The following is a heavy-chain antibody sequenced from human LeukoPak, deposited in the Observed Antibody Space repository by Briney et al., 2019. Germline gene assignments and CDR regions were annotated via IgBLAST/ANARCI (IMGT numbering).Heavy chain of an antibody. Sequence: PGGSLRLSCAASGFTFSSYWMSWVRQAPGKGLEWVSYISSSSNYTNYADSMKGRFTISRDNAKKSLFLQMNSLRAEDTAMYYCARGGVSMKDYWGQGTLVTVSS. CDR1: GFTFSSYW. CDR2: ISSSSNYT. D-gene: IGHD2-8*01. CDR3: ARGGVSMKDY. J-gene: IGHJ4*02. V-gene: IGHV3-11*05.